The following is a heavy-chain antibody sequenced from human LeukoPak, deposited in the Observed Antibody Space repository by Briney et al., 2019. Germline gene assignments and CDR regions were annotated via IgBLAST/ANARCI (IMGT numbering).Heavy chain of an antibody. CDR3: ARDWGDGYNYGDAFDI. V-gene: IGHV4-34*01. Sequence: SETLSLTCAVYGGSFSGYYRSWIRQPPGKGLEWIGEINHSGSTNYNPSLKSRVTISVDTSKNQFSLKLSSVTAADTAVYYCARDWGDGYNYGDAFDIWGQGTMVTVSS. CDR2: INHSGST. J-gene: IGHJ3*02. CDR1: GGSFSGYY. D-gene: IGHD5-24*01.